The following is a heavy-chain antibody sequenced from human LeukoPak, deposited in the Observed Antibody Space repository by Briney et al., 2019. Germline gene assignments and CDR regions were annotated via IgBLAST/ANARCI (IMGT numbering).Heavy chain of an antibody. Sequence: SGGSLRLSCTASGFTFGDYAMSWVRQAPGKGLEWVGFIRNKAYGGTTEYAASVKGRFTISRDDSKSIAYLQMNSLKTEDTAVYYCTRVSDPTAMANRNAFDIWGQGTMVTVSS. D-gene: IGHD5-18*01. J-gene: IGHJ3*02. V-gene: IGHV3-49*04. CDR3: TRVSDPTAMANRNAFDI. CDR2: IRNKAYGGTT. CDR1: GFTFGDYA.